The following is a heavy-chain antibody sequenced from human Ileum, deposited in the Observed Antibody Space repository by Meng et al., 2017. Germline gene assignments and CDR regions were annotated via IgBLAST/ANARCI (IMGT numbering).Heavy chain of an antibody. Sequence: GESLKISCAASGFNLNFYGIMLVRQAPGKGLEWVSGINSRGDRTFYADSLRGRFTISRDYSKNIVYLEMDSLRVEDTAIYYCVRGCYGSDCSTILDFWGQGKLVTVSS. CDR2: INSRGDRT. CDR3: VRGCYGSDCSTILDF. CDR1: GFNLNFYG. J-gene: IGHJ4*02. D-gene: IGHD2-21*02. V-gene: IGHV3-23*01.